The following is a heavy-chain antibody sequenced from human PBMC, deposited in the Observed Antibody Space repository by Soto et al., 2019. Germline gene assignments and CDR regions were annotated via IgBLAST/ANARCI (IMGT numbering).Heavy chain of an antibody. Sequence: EVQLVESGGGLVQPGGSLRLSCAASGFTFSDHQMGWVRQAPGKGLEWVGRSRNKANSYTTEYAASVKGRFTISRDDSKTSLYLQMNSLKIEDTAVYYCARVVGAPNWFDPWGQGTLVTVSS. CDR2: SRNKANSYTT. J-gene: IGHJ5*02. CDR1: GFTFSDHQ. D-gene: IGHD1-26*01. CDR3: ARVVGAPNWFDP. V-gene: IGHV3-72*01.